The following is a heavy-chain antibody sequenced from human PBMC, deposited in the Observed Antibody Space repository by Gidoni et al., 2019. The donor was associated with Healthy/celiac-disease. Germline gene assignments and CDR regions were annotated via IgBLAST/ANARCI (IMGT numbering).Heavy chain of an antibody. J-gene: IGHJ6*02. CDR3: ARGALVRGAPYYYGMDV. CDR2: IIPIFGTA. D-gene: IGHD3-10*01. V-gene: IGHV1-69*01. Sequence: QVQLVQSGAEVKKPGSSVKVSCKASGGPFSSYAISWVRQAPGQGLEWMGGIIPIFGTANYAQKFQGRVTITADESTSTAYMELSSLRSEDTAVYYCARGALVRGAPYYYGMDVWGQGTTVTVSS. CDR1: GGPFSSYA.